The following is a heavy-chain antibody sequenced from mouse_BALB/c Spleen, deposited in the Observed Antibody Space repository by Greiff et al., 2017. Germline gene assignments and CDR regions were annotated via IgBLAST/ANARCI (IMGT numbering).Heavy chain of an antibody. CDR2: ISSGGGST. Sequence: EVKLVESGGGLVKPGGSLKLSCAASGFAFSSYDMSWVRQTPEKRLEWVAYISSGGGSTYYPDTVKGRFTISRDNAKNTLYLQMSSLKSEDTAMYYCARSYYGSSYGYYAMDYWGQGTSVTVSS. CDR3: ARSYYGSSYGYYAMDY. CDR1: GFAFSSYD. D-gene: IGHD1-1*01. V-gene: IGHV5-12-1*01. J-gene: IGHJ4*01.